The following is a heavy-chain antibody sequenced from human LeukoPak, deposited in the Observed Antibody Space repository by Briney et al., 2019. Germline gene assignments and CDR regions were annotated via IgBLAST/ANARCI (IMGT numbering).Heavy chain of an antibody. Sequence: PSETLSLTFAVRGGSFNGSYWTWIRQPPGKGLGWIGEISHRGMTTYSPPLKSVDTISVDTSTKPFSLRLTSATVADTAVYYCARGQDGDLEDLLRPNFDWWGQGTLVTVSS. J-gene: IGHJ4*02. V-gene: IGHV4-34*01. CDR3: ARGQDGDLEDLLRPNFDW. D-gene: IGHD5-24*01. CDR1: GGSFNGSY. CDR2: ISHRGMT.